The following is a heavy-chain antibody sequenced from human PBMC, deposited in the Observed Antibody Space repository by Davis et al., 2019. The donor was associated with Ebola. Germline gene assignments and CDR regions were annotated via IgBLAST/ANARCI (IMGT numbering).Heavy chain of an antibody. CDR3: AGLAVGDHPLGDYFDS. V-gene: IGHV4-39*01. CDR1: GGSITSRGYY. Sequence: GSLRLSCTVSGGSITSRGYYWGWIRQPPGKGLEWIGSIYYSGSTHYNPSLKSRVTISVDTSKNQFSLKLSSVTAADTAVHYCAGLAVGDHPLGDYFDSWGQGTLVTVSS. D-gene: IGHD6-19*01. CDR2: IYYSGST. J-gene: IGHJ4*02.